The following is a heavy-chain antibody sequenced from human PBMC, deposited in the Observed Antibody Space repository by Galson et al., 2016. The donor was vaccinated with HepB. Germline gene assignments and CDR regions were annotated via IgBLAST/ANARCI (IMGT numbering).Heavy chain of an antibody. CDR2: IRGAGRGT. CDR3: VRDTFGAFDP. J-gene: IGHJ5*02. D-gene: IGHD3-16*01. Sequence: SLRLSCAASGFTFNIYAMTWVRQAPGKGLQWVSAIRGAGRGTYYADSVKGRFTISRDNSKTTVYLQMDSLRAEDTAVYYCVRDTFGAFDPWGQGALVTVSS. V-gene: IGHV3-23*01. CDR1: GFTFNIYA.